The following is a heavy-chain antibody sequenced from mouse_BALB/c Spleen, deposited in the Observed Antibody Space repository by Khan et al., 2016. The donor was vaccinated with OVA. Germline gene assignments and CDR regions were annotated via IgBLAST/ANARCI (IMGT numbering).Heavy chain of an antibody. V-gene: IGHV5-6*01. CDR3: ARQYSNSFFEY. Sequence: EVELVESGGDLVKPGGSLKLSCAASGFIFSSFGMSWIRQTPDKRLEWVATISSGGSYTYYPDSVKGRFTISRDNAKNTLYLQMSSLKSEDTAMYYCARQYSNSFFEYWGQGTTLTVSS. J-gene: IGHJ2*01. CDR1: GFIFSSFG. CDR2: ISSGGSYT. D-gene: IGHD2-5*01.